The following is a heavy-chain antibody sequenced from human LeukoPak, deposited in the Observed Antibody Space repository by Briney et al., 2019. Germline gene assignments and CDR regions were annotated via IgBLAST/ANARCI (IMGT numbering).Heavy chain of an antibody. CDR2: ISDSGTTI. CDR3: AKEKGYGTYYFDY. D-gene: IGHD5-12*01. V-gene: IGHV3-11*01. CDR1: GFTFSDYY. Sequence: GGSLRLSCAASGFTFSDYYMYWIRQAPGKGLEWVSYISDSGTTIHYADSVKGRFTISRDNAKNSLYLQMNSLRAEDTAVYYCAKEKGYGTYYFDYWGQGTLVTVSS. J-gene: IGHJ4*02.